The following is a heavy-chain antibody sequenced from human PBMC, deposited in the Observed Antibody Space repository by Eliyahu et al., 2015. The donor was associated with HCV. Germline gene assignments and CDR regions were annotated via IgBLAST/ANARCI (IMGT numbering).Heavy chain of an antibody. CDR1: GASXSTNNW. D-gene: IGHD3-10*01. J-gene: IGHJ4*02. V-gene: IGHV4-4*02. CDR3: AREKGSGTFKGFDY. CDR2: ILHTGVT. Sequence: QVQLQESGPGVVNPSGTLSLTCTVSGASXSTNNWWMWVRQPPGKGLEWIGEILHTGVTNYNPSLTRRVTMSVDKSKNQVSLKLTSVTAADAAVYYCAREKGSGTFKGFDYWGQGALVTVSS.